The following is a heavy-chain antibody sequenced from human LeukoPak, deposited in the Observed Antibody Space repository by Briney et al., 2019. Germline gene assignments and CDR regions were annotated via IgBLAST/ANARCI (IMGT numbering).Heavy chain of an antibody. Sequence: GRSLRLSCAASGFTFSSYAMHWVRQAPGKGLEWVAVISYDGSNKYYADSVKGRFTISRDNAKNSLYLQMNSLRAEDTAVYYCARDHNQLSSWGQGTLVTVSS. CDR1: GFTFSSYA. D-gene: IGHD3-3*02. V-gene: IGHV3-30*04. CDR3: ARDHNQLSS. J-gene: IGHJ4*02. CDR2: ISYDGSNK.